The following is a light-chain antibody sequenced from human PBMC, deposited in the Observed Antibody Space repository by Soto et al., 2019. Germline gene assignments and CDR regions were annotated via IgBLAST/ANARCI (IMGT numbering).Light chain of an antibody. Sequence: QSVLTQPASVSGSPSQSITISCTGTSSNVERYKLVSWYQLHPRKAPKLMIFEVNKRPSGVSNRFSGSNSGNTASLTISWLKVEDEADYYCCSTGGSPTYVFGTGAKITVL. CDR1: SSNVERYKL. J-gene: IGLJ1*01. CDR2: EVN. CDR3: CSTGGSPTYV. V-gene: IGLV2-23*02.